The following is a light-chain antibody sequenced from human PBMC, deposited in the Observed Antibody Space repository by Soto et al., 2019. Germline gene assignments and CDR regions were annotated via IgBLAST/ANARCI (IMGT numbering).Light chain of an antibody. V-gene: IGKV1-5*03. CDR3: QQYNIYPYT. Sequence: DIQMTQSPSSLSASVGDRVTITCRASQSISGWLAWYQQKPGKAPKLLIYEASTLESGVPSRFSASGSGTEFTRTVNSLQPDDFATYYCQQYNIYPYTFGQGTKLEIK. CDR1: QSISGW. J-gene: IGKJ2*01. CDR2: EAS.